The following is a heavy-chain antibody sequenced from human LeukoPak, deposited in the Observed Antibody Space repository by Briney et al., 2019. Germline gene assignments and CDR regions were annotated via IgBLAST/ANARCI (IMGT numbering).Heavy chain of an antibody. CDR1: GFTFSRYW. CDR2: IKQDGSEK. Sequence: PGGSLRLSCAASGFTFSRYWMYWVRQAPGKGLEWVANIKQDGSEKYYVDSVKGRFTISRDNAKNSLYLQMNSLRAEDTAVYYCARDPSFSGGSCRDGYFDYWGQGTLVAVSS. J-gene: IGHJ4*02. V-gene: IGHV3-7*01. D-gene: IGHD2-15*01. CDR3: ARDPSFSGGSCRDGYFDY.